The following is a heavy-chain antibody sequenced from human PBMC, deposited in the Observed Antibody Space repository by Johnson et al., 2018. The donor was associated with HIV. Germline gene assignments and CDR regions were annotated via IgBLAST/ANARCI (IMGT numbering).Heavy chain of an antibody. D-gene: IGHD3-10*01. V-gene: IGHV3-53*01. CDR1: GFTVSSNY. CDR3: GGEGGPSARDFGAFDI. CDR2: IYGGGSGGST. Sequence: VQLVESGGGLIQPGGSLRLSCAASGFTVSSNYMSLVRQAPGKGLEWVSVIYGGGSGGSTYYVDSVKGRFTISRDNSKNTLYLKINSLRAEDTAVYYCGGEGGPSARDFGAFDIWGQGTMVTVSS. J-gene: IGHJ3*02.